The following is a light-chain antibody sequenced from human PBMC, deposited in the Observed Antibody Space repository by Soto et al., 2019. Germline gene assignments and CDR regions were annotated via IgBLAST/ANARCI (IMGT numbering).Light chain of an antibody. V-gene: IGKV1-39*01. J-gene: IGKJ1*01. CDR2: VAS. Sequence: DIQMTQSPSSLSASVGDRVTVTCRASQSIDTYLNWYQQRPGQAPKLLIYVASTLQSGVPSRFSGSGSGTHFTLTISSLQPEDFATYYCQQSQDIPPTFGQGTRVERK. CDR1: QSIDTY. CDR3: QQSQDIPPT.